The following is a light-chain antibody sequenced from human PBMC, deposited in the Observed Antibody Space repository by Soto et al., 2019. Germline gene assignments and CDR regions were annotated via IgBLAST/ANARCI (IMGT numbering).Light chain of an antibody. CDR2: DAS. CDR1: QSVSSY. J-gene: IGKJ5*01. CDR3: QQRSNWRST. V-gene: IGKV3-11*01. Sequence: EIVLTQSPATLSLSPGERANLSCRASQSVSSYLAWYQQKPGQAPRLLIYDASNRATGIPARFSGSGSGTDFTLTISSLEPEDFAVYYCQQRSNWRSTFGQGTRLEIK.